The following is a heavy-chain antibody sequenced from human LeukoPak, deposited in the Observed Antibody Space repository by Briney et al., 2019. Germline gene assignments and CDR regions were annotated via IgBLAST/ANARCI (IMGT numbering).Heavy chain of an antibody. Sequence: SETLSLTCVVFGDPMNNEWWSWVRQPPGKGLEWIGEIFHSGSTNYNPSLKSRVTMSVAKSTNQFSLTLTSVTAADTAVYYCARVRRDPKWFGELVTQYYYYMDVWGKGTTVTVSS. CDR2: IFHSGST. V-gene: IGHV4-4*02. CDR1: GDPMNNEW. D-gene: IGHD3-10*01. J-gene: IGHJ6*03. CDR3: ARVRRDPKWFGELVTQYYYYMDV.